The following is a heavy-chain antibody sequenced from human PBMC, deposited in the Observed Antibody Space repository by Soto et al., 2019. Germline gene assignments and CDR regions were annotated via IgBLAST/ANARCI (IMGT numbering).Heavy chain of an antibody. CDR1: GGTFSSYA. CDR3: ARAEVLRYFDWFYPFDY. V-gene: IGHV1-69*13. CDR2: IIPIFGTA. Sequence: GXSVKVSCKASGGTFSSYAISWVRQAPGQGLEWMGGIIPIFGTANYAQKFQGRVTITADESTSTAYMELSSLRSEDTAVYYCARAEVLRYFDWFYPFDYWGQGTLVTVSS. D-gene: IGHD3-9*01. J-gene: IGHJ4*02.